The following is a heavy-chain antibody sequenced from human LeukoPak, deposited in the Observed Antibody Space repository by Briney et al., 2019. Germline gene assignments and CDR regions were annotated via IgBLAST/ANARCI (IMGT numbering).Heavy chain of an antibody. V-gene: IGHV3-33*01. CDR2: IWYDGSNK. D-gene: IGHD2-21*02. J-gene: IGHJ3*02. CDR1: GFTFSSYG. Sequence: GGSLRLSCAASGFTFSSYGMHWVRQAPGKGLEWVAVIWYDGSNKYYADSVKGRFTISRDNSKNTLYLQMNSLRAEDTAVYYCARDGGDCAFDIWGQGTMVTVSS. CDR3: ARDGGDCAFDI.